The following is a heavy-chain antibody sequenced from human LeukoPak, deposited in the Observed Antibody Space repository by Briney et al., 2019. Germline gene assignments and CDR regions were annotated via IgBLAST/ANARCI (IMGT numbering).Heavy chain of an antibody. D-gene: IGHD6-13*01. J-gene: IGHJ2*01. CDR3: ATTVAAADYWYFDL. V-gene: IGHV4-34*01. Sequence: PSETPSLTCAVYGGSFSGYYWSWIRQPPGKGLEWIGEINHSGSTNHNPSLKSRVTISVDTSKNQFSLKLSSVTAADTAVYYCATTVAAADYWYFDLWGRGTLVTVSS. CDR2: INHSGST. CDR1: GGSFSGYY.